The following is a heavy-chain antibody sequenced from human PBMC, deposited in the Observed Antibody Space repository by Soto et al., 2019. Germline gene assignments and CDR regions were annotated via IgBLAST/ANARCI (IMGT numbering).Heavy chain of an antibody. CDR1: GYTFTSYG. CDR2: ISAYTGNT. Sequence: GASVKVSCKASGYTFTSYGISWVRQAPGQGLEWMGWISAYTGNTNYAQKLQGRVTMTTDTSTSTAYMELRSLRSDDTAVYYCAREGAPYYYGSGSYDPTYYYYYGMAVWG. J-gene: IGHJ6*02. V-gene: IGHV1-18*04. CDR3: AREGAPYYYGSGSYDPTYYYYYGMAV. D-gene: IGHD3-10*01.